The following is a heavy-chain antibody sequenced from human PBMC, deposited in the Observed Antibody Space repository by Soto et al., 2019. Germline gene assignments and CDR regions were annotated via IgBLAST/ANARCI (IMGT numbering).Heavy chain of an antibody. V-gene: IGHV4-34*01. CDR2: INHSGST. CDR3: ASVGSGYVYDFDP. D-gene: IGHD5-12*01. J-gene: IGHJ5*02. Sequence: QVQLQQWGAGLLKPSETLSLTCAVYGGSFSGYYWSWIRQPPGKGLGWIGEINHSGSTNYNPTLKSRVTLSVDTSKNQFSLKRSSVTAADTAVYYCASVGSGYVYDFDPWGQGTLVTVSA. CDR1: GGSFSGYY.